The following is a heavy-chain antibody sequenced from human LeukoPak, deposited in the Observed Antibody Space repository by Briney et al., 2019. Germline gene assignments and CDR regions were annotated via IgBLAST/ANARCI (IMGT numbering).Heavy chain of an antibody. CDR3: ARHGPEYSSGWPLFDY. D-gene: IGHD6-19*01. CDR1: GYIFTSYW. V-gene: IGHV5-51*01. Sequence: GASLQISCKGSGYIFTSYWIGWVRQLPGKGLEWMGIIYPGDSDTRYSPSFQGQVTISADKSISTAYLQWSSLKASDTAMYYCARHGPEYSSGWPLFDYWGQGTLVTVSS. CDR2: IYPGDSDT. J-gene: IGHJ4*02.